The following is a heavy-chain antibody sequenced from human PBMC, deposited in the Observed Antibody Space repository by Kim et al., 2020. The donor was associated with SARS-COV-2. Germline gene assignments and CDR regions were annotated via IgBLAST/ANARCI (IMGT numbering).Heavy chain of an antibody. Sequence: RFTISRDNAKNSLYLQMNSLRAEDTAVYYCARQGGDYGDLGYYYYYGMDVWGQGTTVTVSS. V-gene: IGHV3-11*06. CDR3: ARQGGDYGDLGYYYYYGMDV. D-gene: IGHD4-17*01. J-gene: IGHJ6*02.